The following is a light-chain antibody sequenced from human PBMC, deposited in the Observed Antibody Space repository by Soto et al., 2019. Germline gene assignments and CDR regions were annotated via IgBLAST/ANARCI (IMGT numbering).Light chain of an antibody. CDR1: QGVRPT. Sequence: EVMMTQFPDTVSVTPGEKATFPSGASQGVRPTLAWYQQRPGQAPRLLIHYSSTRASDIPARFSGSGSGTNFTLAISSLQSEDFAVYYCQQYAYWPETFGQGTKVEIK. V-gene: IGKV3D-15*01. CDR3: QQYAYWPET. CDR2: YSS. J-gene: IGKJ1*01.